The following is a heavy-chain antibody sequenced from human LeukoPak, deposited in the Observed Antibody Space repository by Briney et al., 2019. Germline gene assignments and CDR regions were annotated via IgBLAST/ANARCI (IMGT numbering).Heavy chain of an antibody. J-gene: IGHJ6*03. D-gene: IGHD2-2*01. Sequence: GGSLRLSCTASGFTFGDYAMNWVRQAPGKGLEWVGFIRSKAYGGTTEYAASVKGRFTISRDDSKSIAYLQMNSLKTEDTAVYYCTREVVVPAAMGDYYYYYMDVWGKGTTVTVSS. V-gene: IGHV3-49*04. CDR2: IRSKAYGGTT. CDR1: GFTFGDYA. CDR3: TREVVVPAAMGDYYYYYMDV.